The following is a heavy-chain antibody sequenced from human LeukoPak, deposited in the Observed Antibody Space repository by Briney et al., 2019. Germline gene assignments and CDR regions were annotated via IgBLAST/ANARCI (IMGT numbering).Heavy chain of an antibody. D-gene: IGHD3-10*01. J-gene: IGHJ4*02. CDR1: GGTFSSYA. V-gene: IGHV1-69*05. CDR3: AVLWFGRGGDY. CDR2: IIPIFGTA. Sequence: GASVKVSCKASGGTFSSYAISWVRQAPGQGLEWMGGIIPIFGTANYAQKFQGRVTITTDKSTSTAYMELSSLRSEDTAVYYCAVLWFGRGGDYWGQGTLVTVSS.